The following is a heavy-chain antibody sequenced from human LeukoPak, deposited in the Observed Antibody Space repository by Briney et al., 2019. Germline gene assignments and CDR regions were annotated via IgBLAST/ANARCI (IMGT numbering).Heavy chain of an antibody. D-gene: IGHD1-1*01. J-gene: IGHJ4*02. CDR2: IYYSGCT. V-gene: IGHV4-39*01. CDR1: GGSISSSSYY. CDR3: ASPKGLEPSTNLSR. Sequence: SETLSLTCTVSGGSISSSSYYWGWIRQPPGKGLEWIGSIYYSGCTYYNPSLKSRVTISVDTSKNQFSLKLSPVTAADTAVYYCASPKGLEPSTNLSRWGQGTLVTVSS.